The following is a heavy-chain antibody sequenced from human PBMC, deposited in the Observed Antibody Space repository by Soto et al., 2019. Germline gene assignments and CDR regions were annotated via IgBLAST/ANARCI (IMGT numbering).Heavy chain of an antibody. Sequence: PSETLSLTCTVSGGSISSSSHYWGWIRQPPGKGLEWIGSIYYSGSTYYNPSLKSRVTISVDTSKNQFSLKLRSVTAADTAVYYCAREFYYYGMDVWGQGTTVTVSS. J-gene: IGHJ6*02. V-gene: IGHV4-39*01. CDR3: AREFYYYGMDV. CDR1: GGSISSSSHY. CDR2: IYYSGST.